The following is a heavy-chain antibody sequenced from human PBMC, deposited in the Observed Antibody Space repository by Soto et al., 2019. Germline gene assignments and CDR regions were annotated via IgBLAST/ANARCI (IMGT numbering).Heavy chain of an antibody. CDR1: GGSISSFS. D-gene: IGHD6-13*01. J-gene: IGHJ4*02. V-gene: IGHV4-4*07. CDR3: AGGSSRWDY. Sequence: PSETLSLTCTVSGGSISSFSWSWIRQPAGKGLEWIGRIYSGGRTNYTPSLKSRVTMSVDTSKNQFSLRLSSVTAADTAMYYCAGGSSRWDYWGQGTLVTVSS. CDR2: IYSGGRT.